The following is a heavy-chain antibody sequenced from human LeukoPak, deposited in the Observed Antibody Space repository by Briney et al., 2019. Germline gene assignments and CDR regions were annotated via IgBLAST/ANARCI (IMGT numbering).Heavy chain of an antibody. D-gene: IGHD3-10*01. CDR2: IYSGGST. V-gene: IGHV3-53*04. Sequence: GGSLRLSCAASEFTVSSNYMSWVRQAPGKGLEWVSVIYSGGSTYYADSVKGRFTISRHNSKNTLYLQMNSLRAEDTAVYYCARGPPGYFDYWGQGTLVTVSS. CDR3: ARGPPGYFDY. J-gene: IGHJ4*02. CDR1: EFTVSSNY.